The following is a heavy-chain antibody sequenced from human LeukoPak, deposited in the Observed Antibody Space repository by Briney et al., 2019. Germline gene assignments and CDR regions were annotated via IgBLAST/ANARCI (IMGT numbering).Heavy chain of an antibody. CDR1: GYITGYY. D-gene: IGHD3-10*02. Sequence: GASVKVSCKASGYITGYYMHWVRQAPRQGLEWMGWINPKSGGTHYAQKFQGRVTMTRDTSISTAYMELSRLRSDDTAVYYCSFVRGVDAFDIWGQGTMVIVSS. V-gene: IGHV1-2*02. J-gene: IGHJ3*02. CDR3: SFVRGVDAFDI. CDR2: INPKSGGT.